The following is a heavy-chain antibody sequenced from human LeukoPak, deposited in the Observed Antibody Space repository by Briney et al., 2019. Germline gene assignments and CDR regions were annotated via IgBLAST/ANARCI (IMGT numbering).Heavy chain of an antibody. CDR2: IIPILGIA. D-gene: IGHD1-14*01. J-gene: IGHJ5*02. V-gene: IGHV1-69*04. CDR3: ARGGIQYKNWFDP. Sequence: SVKVSCKASGGTFSSYAISWVRQAPGQGLEWMGSIIPILGIANYAQKFQGRVTTTADKSTSTAYMELSSLRAEDTAVYCCARGGIQYKNWFDPWGQGTLVTVSP. CDR1: GGTFSSYA.